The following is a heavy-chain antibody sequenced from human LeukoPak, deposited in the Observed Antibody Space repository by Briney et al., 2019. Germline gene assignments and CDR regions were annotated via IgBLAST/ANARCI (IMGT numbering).Heavy chain of an antibody. V-gene: IGHV3-30*18. CDR2: TSYDGTNK. J-gene: IGHJ4*02. D-gene: IGHD2-15*01. CDR1: GFNFSNIA. Sequence: GGSLRLSCAASGFNFSNIAMHWVRQAPGKGLEWVAITSYDGTNKFYADSVKGRFTISRDNSKNTLYLQLDSLRVEDAAVYFCAKDRGRKVAALDYWGQGTLVTVSS. CDR3: AKDRGRKVAALDY.